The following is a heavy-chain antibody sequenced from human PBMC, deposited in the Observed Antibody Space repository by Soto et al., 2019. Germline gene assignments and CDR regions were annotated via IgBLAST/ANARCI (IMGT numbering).Heavy chain of an antibody. V-gene: IGHV4-59*01. J-gene: IGHJ4*02. CDR3: ARLPGNTYGLFDY. CDR2: IHYTGST. Sequence: SETLSLTCTVSGGSFSTYYWSWIRQPPGKGLEWIGYIHYTGSTSYNPSLKSRVTISMDTSKTQFSLKVRSVTSADTAVYYCARLPGNTYGLFDYWGQGALVTVSS. CDR1: GGSFSTYY. D-gene: IGHD5-18*01.